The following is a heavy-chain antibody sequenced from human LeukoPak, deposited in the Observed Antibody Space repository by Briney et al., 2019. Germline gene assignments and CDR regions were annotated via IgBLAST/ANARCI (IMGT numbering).Heavy chain of an antibody. CDR2: INWNGGST. D-gene: IGHD6-13*01. CDR1: GFTFDDYG. Sequence: GGSLRLSCAASGFTFDDYGMSWVSQAPGKGLEWVSGINWNGGSTGYADSVKGRFTISRDNAKNSLYLQMNSLRAEDTALYYCARVRVGSSRGEKPYYYYMDVWGKGTTVTVSS. J-gene: IGHJ6*03. CDR3: ARVRVGSSRGEKPYYYYMDV. V-gene: IGHV3-20*04.